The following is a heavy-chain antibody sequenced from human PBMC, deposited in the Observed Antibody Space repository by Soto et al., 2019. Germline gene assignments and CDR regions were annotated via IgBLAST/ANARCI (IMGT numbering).Heavy chain of an antibody. CDR3: ARSRAGGSWEQYPSFCFAY. Sequence: QVLLVQSVAEVKKPGASVKVACKASGYTFTNYGISWVRQAPGQGLEWLGWISTYNGDRDFAQKVQGRVTMTTDTSTTTAYMELRSLRSNDTAVYYCARSRAGGSWEQYPSFCFAYWGQGARVTVSS. V-gene: IGHV1-18*01. CDR1: GYTFTNYG. CDR2: ISTYNGDR. J-gene: IGHJ4*02. D-gene: IGHD1-26*01.